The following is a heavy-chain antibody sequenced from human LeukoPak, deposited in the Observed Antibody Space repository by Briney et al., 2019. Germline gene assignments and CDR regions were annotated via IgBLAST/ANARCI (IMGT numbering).Heavy chain of an antibody. CDR3: ASNQWPSWYFDL. CDR2: IYYSGSI. CDR1: GGSISSNGYY. V-gene: IGHV4-39*07. D-gene: IGHD6-19*01. J-gene: IGHJ2*01. Sequence: HPSETLSLTCSVSGGSISSNGYYWGRIRQTPGKGLEWIGSIYYSGSIFDNPSLKSRVTISMDKSRNQFSLKLSSVTAADTAVYYCASNQWPSWYFDLWGRGTLVTVSA.